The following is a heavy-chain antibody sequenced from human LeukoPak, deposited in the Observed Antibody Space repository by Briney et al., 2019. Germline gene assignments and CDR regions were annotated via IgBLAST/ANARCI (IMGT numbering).Heavy chain of an antibody. CDR3: ARVFGRYYYYYGMDV. Sequence: GGSLRLSCAASGFTFSSYAMSWVRQAPGKGLEWVSGINWNGGSTGYADSVKGRFTISRDNAKNSLYLQMNSLRAEDTALYYCARVFGRYYYYYGMDVWGQGTTVTVSS. D-gene: IGHD3-16*01. V-gene: IGHV3-20*04. J-gene: IGHJ6*02. CDR1: GFTFSSYA. CDR2: INWNGGST.